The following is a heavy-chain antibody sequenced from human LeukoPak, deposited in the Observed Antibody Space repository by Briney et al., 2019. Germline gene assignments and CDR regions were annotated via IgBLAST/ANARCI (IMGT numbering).Heavy chain of an antibody. CDR1: GSTFSSYA. J-gene: IGHJ4*02. Sequence: GGSLRLSCAASGSTFSSYAMSWVRQAPGKGLEWVSAISGSGGSTYYADSVKGRFTISRDNSKNRLYLQMNSLRAEDTAVYYCARRTTVVTHFDYWGQGTLVTVSS. D-gene: IGHD4-23*01. CDR3: ARRTTVVTHFDY. CDR2: ISGSGGST. V-gene: IGHV3-23*01.